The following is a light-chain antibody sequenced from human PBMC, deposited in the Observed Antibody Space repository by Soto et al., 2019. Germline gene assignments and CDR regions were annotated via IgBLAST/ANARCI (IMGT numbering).Light chain of an antibody. Sequence: SALTQPPSASGSPGQSVTISCTGTSSDVGGYNYVSWYQQHPGKVPKLMIYEVTKRPSGVPDRFSGSKSGNTASLTVSGLQAEDEADYYCSSYAGSNNFVVFGTGTKLTVL. CDR3: SSYAGSNNFVV. V-gene: IGLV2-8*01. J-gene: IGLJ1*01. CDR2: EVT. CDR1: SSDVGGYNY.